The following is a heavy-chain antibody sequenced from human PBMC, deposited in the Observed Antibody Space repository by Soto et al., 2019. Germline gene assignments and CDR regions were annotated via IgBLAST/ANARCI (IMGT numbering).Heavy chain of an antibody. J-gene: IGHJ5*02. V-gene: IGHV1-18*01. CDR3: ASDTHSPTLYSATSYVWFDP. CDR1: GYTFTSYG. Sequence: QVQLVQSGAEVKKPGASVKVSCKASGYTFTSYGVSWVRQAPGQGLEWMGWISPYNGNTEYAQKLQGRVTMTTDTSTRTAYMELRSLRSADTAVYYFASDTHSPTLYSATSYVWFDPWGQGPLVTVSS. D-gene: IGHD1-26*01. CDR2: ISPYNGNT.